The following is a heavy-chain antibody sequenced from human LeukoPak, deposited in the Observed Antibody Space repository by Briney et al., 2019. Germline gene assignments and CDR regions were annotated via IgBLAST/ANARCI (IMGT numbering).Heavy chain of an antibody. CDR2: IRSKANSYAT. Sequence: GGSLRLSCAASGFTFSGSAMHWVRQASGKGLEWVGRIRSKANSYATAYAASVKGRFTISRDDSKNTAYLQMNSLKTEDTAVYCCTRILSGTSSDYWGQGTLVTVSS. D-gene: IGHD3-16*02. V-gene: IGHV3-73*01. CDR1: GFTFSGSA. J-gene: IGHJ4*02. CDR3: TRILSGTSSDY.